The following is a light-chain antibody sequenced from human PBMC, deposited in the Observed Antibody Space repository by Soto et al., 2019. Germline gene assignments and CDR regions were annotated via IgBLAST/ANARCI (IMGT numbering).Light chain of an antibody. CDR3: HSFDSRLIGLL. J-gene: IGLJ2*01. Sequence: QSGLTQPPSVTGAPGQRVTISCTGSNSNIGAGYDVHWYRQFPGTAPKLLIYGNINRPSGVPDRFSGSKSGTSASLAITGLQAEDEAHYYCHSFDSRLIGLLFGGGTKLTVL. CDR2: GNI. CDR1: NSNIGAGYD. V-gene: IGLV1-40*01.